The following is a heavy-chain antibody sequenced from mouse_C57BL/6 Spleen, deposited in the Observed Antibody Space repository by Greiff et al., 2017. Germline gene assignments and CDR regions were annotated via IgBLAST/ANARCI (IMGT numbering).Heavy chain of an antibody. CDR2: ISYSGST. Sequence: DVKLQESGPGMVKPSQSLSLTCTVTGYSITSGYDWHWIRHFPGNKLEWMGYISYSGSTNYNPSLKSRISITHDTSKNHFFLKLNSVTTEDTATYYCARGGDYEDYAMDYWGQGTSVTVSS. CDR3: ARGGDYEDYAMDY. J-gene: IGHJ4*01. V-gene: IGHV3-1*01. D-gene: IGHD2-4*01. CDR1: GYSITSGYD.